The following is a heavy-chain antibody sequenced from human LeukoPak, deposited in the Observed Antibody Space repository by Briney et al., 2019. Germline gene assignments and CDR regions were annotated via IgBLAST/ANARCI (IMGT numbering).Heavy chain of an antibody. CDR3: AKGGWEEYCSGGSCYSAGFDY. Sequence: GESLRLSCAASGFTFSSYAMSWVRQAPGKGLEWVSAISASGGSTYYADSVKGRFTISRDNSKNTLYLQMNSLRAEDTAVYYCAKGGWEEYCSGGSCYSAGFDYWGQGTLVTVSS. CDR2: ISASGGST. V-gene: IGHV3-23*01. CDR1: GFTFSSYA. J-gene: IGHJ4*02. D-gene: IGHD2-15*01.